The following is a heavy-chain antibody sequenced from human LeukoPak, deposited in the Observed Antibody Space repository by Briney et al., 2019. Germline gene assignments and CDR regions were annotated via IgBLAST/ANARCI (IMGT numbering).Heavy chain of an antibody. V-gene: IGHV4-39*01. D-gene: IGHD5-12*01. CDR2: IYYSGST. CDR3: ARHAAPITPYYYYYMDV. CDR1: GGSISSSSYY. Sequence: SETLSLTCTVSGGSISSSSYYWGWIRQPPGKGLEWIGSIYYSGSTYYNPSLKSRVTISVDTSKNQFSLKLSSVTAADTAVYYCARHAAPITPYYYYYMDVRGKGTTVTVSS. J-gene: IGHJ6*03.